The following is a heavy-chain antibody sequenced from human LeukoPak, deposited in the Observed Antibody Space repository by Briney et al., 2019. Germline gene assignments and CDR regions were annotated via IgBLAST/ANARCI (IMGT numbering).Heavy chain of an antibody. D-gene: IGHD6-13*01. CDR2: IYPGDSVT. CDR1: GYSFTSYW. CDR3: ARQLAPTGIAAAGPFDY. Sequence: GESLKISCKGSGYSFTSYWIGWVRQMPGKGLEWMGIIYPGDSVTRYSPSFQGQVTISADKSISTAYLQWSSLKASDTAMYYCARQLAPTGIAAAGPFDYWGQGTLVTVSS. J-gene: IGHJ4*02. V-gene: IGHV5-51*01.